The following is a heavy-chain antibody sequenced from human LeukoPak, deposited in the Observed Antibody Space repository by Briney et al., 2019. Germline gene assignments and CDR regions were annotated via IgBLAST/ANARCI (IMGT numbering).Heavy chain of an antibody. CDR2: INPKSGGR. CDR1: GYTFTDYY. J-gene: IGHJ4*02. D-gene: IGHD2-2*01. CDR3: ARFRGSSNFDY. Sequence: ASVKVSCKASGYTFTDYYMHWVRQAPGQGLEWMGWINPKSGGRSYAQRFQGRVTMTRDTSISTAYMELNRLRSDDTAVYYCARFRGSSNFDYWGQGTLVTVSS. V-gene: IGHV1-2*02.